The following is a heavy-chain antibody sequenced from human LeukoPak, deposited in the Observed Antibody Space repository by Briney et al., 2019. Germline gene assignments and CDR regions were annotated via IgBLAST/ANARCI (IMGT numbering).Heavy chain of an antibody. D-gene: IGHD3-10*01. V-gene: IGHV3-23*01. CDR1: GDSFNTYW. CDR2: ISSSGSNT. Sequence: GESLKISCKGSGDSFNTYWIGWVRQAPGKGLEWVSSISSSGSNTYYTDSVKGRFTISRDNSKYTLYLQMNSLRVEDTAVYYCAAGSGSYYKATSWGQGTLVTVSS. J-gene: IGHJ5*02. CDR3: AAGSGSYYKATS.